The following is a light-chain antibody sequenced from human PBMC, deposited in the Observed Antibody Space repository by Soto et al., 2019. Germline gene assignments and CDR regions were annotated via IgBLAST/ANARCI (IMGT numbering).Light chain of an antibody. CDR2: KAS. CDR3: QQYKSYPWT. Sequence: DIQMTQSPSTLSASVGDRVTITCRASQSISSWLAWYQQKPGKAPKLLIYKASSLESGVPSRFSGSGSGTEFTLTISSLQPDDVANYYCQQYKSYPWTFGQGTKVEIK. V-gene: IGKV1-5*03. CDR1: QSISSW. J-gene: IGKJ1*01.